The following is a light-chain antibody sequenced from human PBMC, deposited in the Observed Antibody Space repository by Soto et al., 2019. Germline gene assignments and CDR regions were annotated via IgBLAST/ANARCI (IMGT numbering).Light chain of an antibody. CDR3: ISYTTSNTYV. V-gene: IGLV2-14*01. CDR2: LVT. J-gene: IGLJ1*01. Sequence: QSVLTQPASVSGSPGQSITISCTGTSSDVGGHNFVSWYQHHPGKAPKLMIFLVTNRPSGVSNRFSGSKSGSTASLTISGLQAEDEADYYCISYTTSNTYVFGTGTKLTVL. CDR1: SSDVGGHNF.